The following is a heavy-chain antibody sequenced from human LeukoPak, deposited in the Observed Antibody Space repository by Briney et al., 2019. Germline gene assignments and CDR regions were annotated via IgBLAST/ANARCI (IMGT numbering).Heavy chain of an antibody. Sequence: SETLSLTCAVYGGSFSGYYWSWIRQPPGKGPEWIGEINHSGSTNYNPSLKSRVTISVDTSKNQFSLKLSSVTAADTAVYYCARHHDSSGYYLLGIDYWGQGTLVTVSS. D-gene: IGHD3-22*01. CDR1: GGSFSGYY. V-gene: IGHV4-34*01. J-gene: IGHJ4*02. CDR2: INHSGST. CDR3: ARHHDSSGYYLLGIDY.